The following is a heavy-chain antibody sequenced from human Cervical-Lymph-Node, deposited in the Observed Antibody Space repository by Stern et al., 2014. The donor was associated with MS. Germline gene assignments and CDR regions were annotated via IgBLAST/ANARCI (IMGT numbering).Heavy chain of an antibody. V-gene: IGHV1-69*01. Sequence: QVQLVQSGAEVKKPGSSVKVSCKASGDTFNNFDIGWVRQAPGQGTEWLGGITPLFGTANYAQRLQDRVTFTADESTSTTYMELSRLRSEDTAIYYCARHQGGVAAFWGQGTLVTVSS. J-gene: IGHJ4*02. CDR3: ARHQGGVAAF. D-gene: IGHD6-13*01. CDR2: ITPLFGTA. CDR1: GDTFNNFD.